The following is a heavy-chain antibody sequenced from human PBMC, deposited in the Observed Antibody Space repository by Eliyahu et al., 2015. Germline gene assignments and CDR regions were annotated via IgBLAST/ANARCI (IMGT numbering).Heavy chain of an antibody. D-gene: IGHD4-17*01. J-gene: IGHJ4*02. Sequence: EVQLVESGGGLVQPGGSLXXSXAASGFTFXSYEMNWVRQAXGKGLEWVSYISSSGSTIYYADSVKGRFTISRDNAKNSLYLQMNSLRAEDTAVYYCARDSPPTVPWGQGTLVTVSS. CDR2: ISSSGSTI. CDR1: GFTFXSYE. V-gene: IGHV3-48*03. CDR3: ARDSPPTVP.